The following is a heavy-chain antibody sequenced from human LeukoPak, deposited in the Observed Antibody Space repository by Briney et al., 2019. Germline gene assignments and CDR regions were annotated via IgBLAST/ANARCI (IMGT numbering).Heavy chain of an antibody. CDR3: ARVGQQLGNDY. CDR2: INAGSGNT. CDR1: GYTFTSYA. D-gene: IGHD6-13*01. V-gene: IGHV1-3*01. J-gene: IGHJ4*02. Sequence: GASVKVSCKASGYTFTSYAMHWVRQAPGQRLEWMGWINAGSGNTKYSQKFQGRVTITRDTSASTAYMELSSLRSEDTAVYYCARVGQQLGNDYWGQGTLVTVSS.